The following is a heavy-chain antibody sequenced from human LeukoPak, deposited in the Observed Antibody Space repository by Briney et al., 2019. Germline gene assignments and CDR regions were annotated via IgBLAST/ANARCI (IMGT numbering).Heavy chain of an antibody. CDR3: ARGAYYDSSGYWVPYGMDV. D-gene: IGHD3-22*01. CDR1: GYTFTSYD. Sequence: ASVKVPCKASGYTFTSYDINWVRQATGQGLEWMGWMNPNSGNTGYAQKFQGRVTMTRNTSISTAYMELSSLRSEDTAVYYCARGAYYDSSGYWVPYGMDVWGQGTTVTVSS. J-gene: IGHJ6*02. CDR2: MNPNSGNT. V-gene: IGHV1-8*01.